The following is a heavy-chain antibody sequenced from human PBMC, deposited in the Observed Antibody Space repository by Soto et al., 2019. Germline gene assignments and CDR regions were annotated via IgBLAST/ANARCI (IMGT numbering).Heavy chain of an antibody. Sequence: GSLRLSCAASGFTFSSYAMSWVRQAPGKGLEWVSAISGSGGSTYYADSVKGRFTISRDNSKNTLYLQMNSLRAEDTAVYYCATCYLRFLEWLLSLYGMDVWGQGTTVTVSS. CDR3: ATCYLRFLEWLLSLYGMDV. CDR2: ISGSGGST. V-gene: IGHV3-23*01. CDR1: GFTFSSYA. J-gene: IGHJ6*02. D-gene: IGHD3-3*01.